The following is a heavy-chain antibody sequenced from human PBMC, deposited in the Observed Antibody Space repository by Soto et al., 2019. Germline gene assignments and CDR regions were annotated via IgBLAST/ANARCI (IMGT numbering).Heavy chain of an antibody. J-gene: IGHJ4*02. CDR2: IDWDDDK. Sequence: SGPTLVKPTQTLTLTCTFSGFSLSTSGMCVSWIRQPPGKALEWLARIDWDDDKYYSTSLKTRLTISKDTSKNQVVLTMTNMDPVDTATYYCARSSYYDFWSGYYSDFDYWGQGTLVTVSS. CDR1: GFSLSTSGMC. CDR3: ARSSYYDFWSGYYSDFDY. V-gene: IGHV2-70*11. D-gene: IGHD3-3*01.